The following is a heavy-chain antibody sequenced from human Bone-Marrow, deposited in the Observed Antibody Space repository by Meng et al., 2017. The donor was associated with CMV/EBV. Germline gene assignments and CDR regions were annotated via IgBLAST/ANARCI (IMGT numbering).Heavy chain of an antibody. Sequence: ASVKVSCKASGYTFTSYYMHWVRQAPGQGLEWMGIINPSGGSPSYAQKFQGRVTMTRDTSTSTVYMELSSLRSEDTAVYYCARGRRITIFGVARTADWFDPWGQGTLVTVSS. V-gene: IGHV1-46*01. CDR1: GYTFTSYY. D-gene: IGHD3-3*01. CDR2: INPSGGSP. J-gene: IGHJ5*02. CDR3: ARGRRITIFGVARTADWFDP.